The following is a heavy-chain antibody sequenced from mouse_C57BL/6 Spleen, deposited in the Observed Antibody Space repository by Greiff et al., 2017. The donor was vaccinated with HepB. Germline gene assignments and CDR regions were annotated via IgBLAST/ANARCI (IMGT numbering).Heavy chain of an antibody. CDR3: ARREDSAWFAY. J-gene: IGHJ3*01. Sequence: QVQLKQPGAELVRPGTSVKLSCKASGYTFTSYWMHWVKQRPGQGLEWIGVIDPSDSYTNYNQKFKGKATLTVDTSSSTAYMQLSSLTSEDSAVYYCARREDSAWFAYWGQGTLVTVSA. CDR2: IDPSDSYT. V-gene: IGHV1-59*01. CDR1: GYTFTSYW.